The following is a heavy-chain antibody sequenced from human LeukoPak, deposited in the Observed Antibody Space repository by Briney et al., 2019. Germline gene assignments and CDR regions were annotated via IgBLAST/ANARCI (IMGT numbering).Heavy chain of an antibody. CDR1: GFTFSSYW. J-gene: IGHJ4*02. Sequence: GGSLRLSCAASGFTFSSYWMSWVRQAPGKGLEWVANIKQDGSVKYYVDSVKGRFTISRDNAKNSLYLQMNSLRAEDTAVYYCARWGYDRHAEFDYWGQGTLVTVSS. CDR3: ARWGYDRHAEFDY. V-gene: IGHV3-7*01. CDR2: IKQDGSVK. D-gene: IGHD5-18*01.